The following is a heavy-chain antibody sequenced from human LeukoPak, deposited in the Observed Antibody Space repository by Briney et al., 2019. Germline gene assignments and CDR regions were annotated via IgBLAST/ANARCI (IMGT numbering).Heavy chain of an antibody. Sequence: PSETLSLTYPLSGASIGSYYWSWIRQPPGKGVEWIGYISHSGSTNYNPSLKSRVIISVDMSKNQFSLKLTSVTAADAAVYYCARHGQQRAVGTALYYFDYWGQGTLVTVSS. CDR3: ARHGQQRAVGTALYYFDY. CDR1: GASIGSYY. CDR2: ISHSGST. D-gene: IGHD1-1*01. J-gene: IGHJ4*02. V-gene: IGHV4-59*08.